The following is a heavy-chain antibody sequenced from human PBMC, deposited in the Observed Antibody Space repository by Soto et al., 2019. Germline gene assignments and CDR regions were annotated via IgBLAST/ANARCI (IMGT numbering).Heavy chain of an antibody. D-gene: IGHD3-16*01. CDR3: ASDVSQGYVLRGMDV. CDR1: KFTITSYW. Sequence: EVQLVESGGGLVQPGGSVRLSCAASKFTITSYWMHWVRQAPGKGLVWVSRINSDGSSISYADAVKGRFTISRDNAKNRLYRKMNSLRVEDTSGYYCASDVSQGYVLRGMDVWGQGTTVTVCS. CDR2: INSDGSSI. J-gene: IGHJ6*02. V-gene: IGHV3-74*01.